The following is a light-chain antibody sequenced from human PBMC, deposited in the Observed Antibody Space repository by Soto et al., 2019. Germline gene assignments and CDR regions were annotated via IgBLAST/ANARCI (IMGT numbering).Light chain of an antibody. CDR2: TVS. J-gene: IGKJ1*01. Sequence: VMNQCPPSLPVARGPQVSISRMASTSVVYSDGHTYFNWFQQRSGQSPRRLIYTVSNRDSGVPVRFSGSGSGTDFTLKISRVEAEDVGVYYCMQGTLWPRTFGQGIK. V-gene: IGKV2-30*01. CDR1: TSVVYSDGHTY. CDR3: MQGTLWPRT.